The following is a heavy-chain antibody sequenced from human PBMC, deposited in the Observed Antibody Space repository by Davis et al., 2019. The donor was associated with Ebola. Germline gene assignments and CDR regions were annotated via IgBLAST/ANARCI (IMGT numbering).Heavy chain of an antibody. CDR3: ARDNPYDSIVGWFDP. D-gene: IGHD3-22*01. CDR2: IYYSGST. CDR1: GGSISSYY. Sequence: PSETLSLTCTVSGGSISSYYWSWIRQPPGKGLEWIGYIYYSGSTNYNPSLKSRVTISVDTSKNQFSLKLSSVTAADTAVYYCARDNPYDSIVGWFDPWGQGTLVTVSS. V-gene: IGHV4-59*01. J-gene: IGHJ5*02.